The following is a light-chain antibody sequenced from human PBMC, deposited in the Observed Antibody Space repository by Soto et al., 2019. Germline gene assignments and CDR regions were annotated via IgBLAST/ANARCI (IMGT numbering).Light chain of an antibody. Sequence: QSVLTQPPSVSGAPGQRVTISCTGSSSNIGAGYDVHWYQQFPGTAPKVLIYGNTNRPSGVPDRFSGSKSGTSASLAITGLQAEDEADYYCQSYDSSLSGSVFGGGTKLTVL. CDR2: GNT. J-gene: IGLJ3*02. V-gene: IGLV1-40*01. CDR3: QSYDSSLSGSV. CDR1: SSNIGAGYD.